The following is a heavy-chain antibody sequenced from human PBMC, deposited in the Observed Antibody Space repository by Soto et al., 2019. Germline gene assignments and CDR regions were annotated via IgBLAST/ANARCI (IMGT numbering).Heavy chain of an antibody. CDR3: ARLEGLATISYCFDF. J-gene: IGHJ4*01. V-gene: IGHV4-39*01. CDR1: DDSINSDKYY. Sequence: QLQLQESGPGLVKPSETLSLTCSVSDDSINSDKYYWGWIRQPPGKGLEWIGSIYYRGNAYYNPSLRTRAPLFIDKSKSQFTPNLNSVTAAASAVYCCARLEGLATISYCFDFWGPGALVTVSS. D-gene: IGHD3-9*01. CDR2: IYYRGNA.